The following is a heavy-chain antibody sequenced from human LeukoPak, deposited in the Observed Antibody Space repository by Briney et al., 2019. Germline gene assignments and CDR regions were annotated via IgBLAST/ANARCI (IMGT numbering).Heavy chain of an antibody. Sequence: GGSLRLSCATSGFIVSNNYMSWVRQAPGKGLEWVSAISGSGGSTYYADSVKGRFTISRDNSKNTLYLQMNSLRAEDTAVYYCANGGATLTFDYWGQGTLVTVSS. CDR1: GFIVSNNY. D-gene: IGHD1-26*01. CDR3: ANGGATLTFDY. J-gene: IGHJ4*02. V-gene: IGHV3-23*01. CDR2: ISGSGGST.